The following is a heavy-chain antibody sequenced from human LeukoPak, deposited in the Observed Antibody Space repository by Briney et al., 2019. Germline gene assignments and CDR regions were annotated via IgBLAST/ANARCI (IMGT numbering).Heavy chain of an antibody. Sequence: PSETLSLTCAVSGYSISSGYYWGWIRQPPGKGLEWIGSIYHSGSTYYNPSLKSRVTISVDTSKTQFSLKLSSVTAADTAVYYCARLAVRPFYYMDVWGKGTTVTVSS. CDR3: ARLAVRPFYYMDV. CDR2: IYHSGST. J-gene: IGHJ6*03. CDR1: GYSISSGYY. V-gene: IGHV4-38-2*01. D-gene: IGHD2-2*01.